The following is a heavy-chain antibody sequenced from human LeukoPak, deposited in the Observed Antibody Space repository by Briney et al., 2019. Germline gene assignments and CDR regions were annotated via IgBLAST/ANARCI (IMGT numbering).Heavy chain of an antibody. D-gene: IGHD6-6*01. CDR2: IKQDGSEK. J-gene: IGHJ4*02. CDR3: ARDLAYSSSSPMDY. Sequence: GGSLRLSCAASEFTLSNYWMSWVRQAPGKGLEWVANIKQDGSEKNYVDSVKGRFTISRDNAKNSLFLQMNSLRAEDTAVYYCARDLAYSSSSPMDYWGQGTLVTVSS. CDR1: EFTLSNYW. V-gene: IGHV3-7*03.